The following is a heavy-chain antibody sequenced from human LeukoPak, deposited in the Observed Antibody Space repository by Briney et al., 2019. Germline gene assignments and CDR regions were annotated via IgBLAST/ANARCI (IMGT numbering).Heavy chain of an antibody. CDR3: ARDDSSGYYPPYYFDY. CDR1: GLSFSDSY. D-gene: IGHD3-22*01. J-gene: IGHJ4*02. CDR2: ISGMGHDI. Sequence: PGGSLRLSCVVSGLSFSDSYMTWIRQTPGMGLESLAYISGMGHDIYYADSVKGRFTISRDNAKNSLYLQMNSLRAEDTAVYYCARDDSSGYYPPYYFDYWGQGTLVTVSS. V-gene: IGHV3-11*04.